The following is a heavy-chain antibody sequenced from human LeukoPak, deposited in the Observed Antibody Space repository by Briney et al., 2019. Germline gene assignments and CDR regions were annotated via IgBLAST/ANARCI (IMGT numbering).Heavy chain of an antibody. CDR2: ISAYNGNT. V-gene: IGHV1-18*01. J-gene: IGHJ4*02. Sequence: ASVKVSCKASGYXFTSYGMSWVRQAPGQGLEWMGWISAYNGNTNYAQKLQGRVTMTTDTSTSTAYMELRSLRSDDTAVYYCARVLPHDTYYYDSSGYYFDYWGQGTLVTVSS. D-gene: IGHD3-22*01. CDR3: ARVLPHDTYYYDSSGYYFDY. CDR1: GYXFTSYG.